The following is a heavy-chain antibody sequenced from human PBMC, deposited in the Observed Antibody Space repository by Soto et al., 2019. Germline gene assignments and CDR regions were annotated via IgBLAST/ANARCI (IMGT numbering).Heavy chain of an antibody. V-gene: IGHV1-69*02. D-gene: IGHD1-20*01. CDR1: GGTFSSYT. Sequence: SVKVSCKASGGTFSSYTISWVRQAPGQGLEWMGRIIPILGIANYAQKFQGRVTITADKSTSTAYMELSSLRSEGTAVYYCARHVTGTTSYYYYYMDVWGKGTTVTVSS. CDR3: ARHVTGTTSYYYYYMDV. J-gene: IGHJ6*03. CDR2: IIPILGIA.